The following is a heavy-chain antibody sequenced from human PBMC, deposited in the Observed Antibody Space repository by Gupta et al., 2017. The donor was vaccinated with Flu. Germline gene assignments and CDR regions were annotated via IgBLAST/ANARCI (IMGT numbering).Heavy chain of an antibody. CDR3: ARDGRGGYCSSTSCYYRYWFDP. CDR1: GGTFSSYA. CDR2: IIPIFGTA. D-gene: IGHD2-2*01. Sequence: QVQLVQSGAEVKKPGSSVKVSCKASGGTFSSYAISWVRQAPGQGLEWMGGIIPIFGTANYAQKFQGRVTITADESTSTAYMELSSLRSEDTAVYYCARDGRGGYCSSTSCYYRYWFDPWGQGTLVTVSS. V-gene: IGHV1-69*01. J-gene: IGHJ5*02.